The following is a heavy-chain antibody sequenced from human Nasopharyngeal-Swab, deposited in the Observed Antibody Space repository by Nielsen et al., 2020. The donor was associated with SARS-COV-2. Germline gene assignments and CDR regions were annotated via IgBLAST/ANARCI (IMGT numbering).Heavy chain of an antibody. J-gene: IGHJ6*02. V-gene: IGHV3-74*01. CDR3: ARGGVGYGMDV. Sequence: WIRQPPGKGLVWVSRINSDESSTSCADSVKGRFTISRDNAKNTLYLQMNSLRAEGTAVYYCARGGVGYGMDVWGQGTTVTVSS. D-gene: IGHD1-26*01. CDR2: INSDESST.